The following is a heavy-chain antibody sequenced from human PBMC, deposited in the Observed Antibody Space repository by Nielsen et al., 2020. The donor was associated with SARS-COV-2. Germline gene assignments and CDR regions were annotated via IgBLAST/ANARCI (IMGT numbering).Heavy chain of an antibody. CDR3: ARGASGSYYDPFDY. Sequence: GESLKISCAASGFTFSSYSMNWVRQAPGKGLEWVSSISSSSSYIYYADSVKGRFTISRDNAKNSLYLQMNSLRAEDTAVYYCARGASGSYYDPFDYWGQGTLVTVSS. CDR1: GFTFSSYS. CDR2: ISSSSSYI. D-gene: IGHD1-26*01. J-gene: IGHJ4*02. V-gene: IGHV3-21*01.